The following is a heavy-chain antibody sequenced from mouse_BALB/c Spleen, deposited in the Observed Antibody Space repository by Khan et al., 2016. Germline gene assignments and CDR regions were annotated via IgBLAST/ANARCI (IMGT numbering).Heavy chain of an antibody. V-gene: IGHV1-9*01. CDR1: GYTFSNYW. CDR3: ARAGYSMDY. CDR2: ILPGNANS. J-gene: IGHJ4*01. Sequence: QVQLQQSGAELMKPGASVKISCKATGYTFSNYWIEWVKQRPGHGLEWIGDILPGNANSTYNENLKGKATLTADTSSHTAYMQLSSLTSEDSAVYYCARAGYSMDYWGQGTTVTVSS.